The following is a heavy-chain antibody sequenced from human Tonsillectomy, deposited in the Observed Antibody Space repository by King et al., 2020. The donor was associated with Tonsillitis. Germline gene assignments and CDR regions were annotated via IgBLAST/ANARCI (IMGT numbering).Heavy chain of an antibody. CDR2: INPNSGVT. J-gene: IGHJ4*02. Sequence: VQLVESGADVKKPGASVKVSCKASGFTFTGYYIHWLRQAPGQGLEWMGWINPNSGVTNYAQRFQGRVTMTRDTSISTAYMELSRLTSDDTAMFYCARDVGGYSYGLFNYWGQGTLVTVSS. V-gene: IGHV1-2*02. D-gene: IGHD5-18*01. CDR1: GFTFTGYY. CDR3: ARDVGGYSYGLFNY.